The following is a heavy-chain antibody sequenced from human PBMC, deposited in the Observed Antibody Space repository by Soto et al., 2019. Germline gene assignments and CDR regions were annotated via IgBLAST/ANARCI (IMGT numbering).Heavy chain of an antibody. D-gene: IGHD4-17*01. V-gene: IGHV1-69*13. CDR3: ARESTTVVTPWYFDY. CDR2: IIPIFGAA. Sequence: ASVKVSCKASGGTFSSYAISWVRQAPGQGLEWMGGIIPIFGAANYAQKFQGRVTITADESTSTAYMELSSLRSEDTAVYYCARESTTVVTPWYFDYWGQGTLVTVSS. J-gene: IGHJ4*02. CDR1: GGTFSSYA.